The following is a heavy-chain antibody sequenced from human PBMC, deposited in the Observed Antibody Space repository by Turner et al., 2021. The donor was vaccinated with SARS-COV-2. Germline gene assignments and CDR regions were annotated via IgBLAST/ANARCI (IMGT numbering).Heavy chain of an antibody. Sequence: QVQLVQSGAEVKKPGASVKVSCKASGYTFTSSFMHWVRQAHGQGLEWMGIINPSGGSTSYAQKFQGRVTMTRDTSTSTVYMELSSLRSEDTAVYYCAREGHIVVVTATPIDYWGQGTLVTVSS. CDR3: AREGHIVVVTATPIDY. CDR2: INPSGGST. D-gene: IGHD2-21*02. V-gene: IGHV1-46*01. CDR1: GYTFTSSF. J-gene: IGHJ4*02.